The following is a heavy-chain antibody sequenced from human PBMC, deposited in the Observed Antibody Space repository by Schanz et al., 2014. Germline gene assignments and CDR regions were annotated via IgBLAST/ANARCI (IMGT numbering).Heavy chain of an antibody. CDR1: GFIFSDYY. CDR2: ISSGGTTT. J-gene: IGHJ5*02. D-gene: IGHD3-9*01. CDR3: AKAADWPVTRFDP. Sequence: AHLVESGGGLVKPGGSLRLSCAASGFIFSDYYMAWIRQAPGKGPEYVSYISSGGTTTYHSDSVKGRFTISRDNAENTLFLQMSSLRADDTAVYYCAKAADWPVTRFDPWGQGTLVTVSS. V-gene: IGHV3-11*01.